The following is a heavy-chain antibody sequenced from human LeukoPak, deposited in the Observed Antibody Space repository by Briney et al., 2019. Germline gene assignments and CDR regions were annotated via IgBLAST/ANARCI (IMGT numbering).Heavy chain of an antibody. V-gene: IGHV3-30*02. CDR3: ANDYYTSSGYFPFDY. Sequence: GGSQRLSCAASGFTFSTYGMHWVRQAPGKGLEWVAFIRYDGSDKYYADSVRGRFTLSRDNSKNTLYLEMSSLRAEDTAVYYCANDYYTSSGYFPFDYWGQGTLVTVSS. CDR1: GFTFSTYG. CDR2: IRYDGSDK. J-gene: IGHJ4*02. D-gene: IGHD3-22*01.